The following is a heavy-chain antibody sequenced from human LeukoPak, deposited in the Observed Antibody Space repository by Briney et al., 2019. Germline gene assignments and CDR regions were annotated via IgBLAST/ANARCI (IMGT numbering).Heavy chain of an antibody. CDR3: AKDSQKTISRNNWFDP. V-gene: IGHV3-30*18. J-gene: IGHJ5*02. CDR1: GFTFSSYG. CDR2: ISYDGSNK. D-gene: IGHD2/OR15-2a*01. Sequence: PGGSLRLSCAASGFTFSSYGMYWVRQAPGKGLEWVAIISYDGSNKYYGDSVKGRFTISRDNSKNTLYLQMNSLRAEDTAVYYCAKDSQKTISRNNWFDPWGLGTLVTVSS.